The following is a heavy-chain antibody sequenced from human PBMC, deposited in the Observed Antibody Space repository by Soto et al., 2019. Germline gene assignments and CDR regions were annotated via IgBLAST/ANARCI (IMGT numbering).Heavy chain of an antibody. J-gene: IGHJ3*02. CDR3: ARGGLVGATLRGTFDI. D-gene: IGHD1-26*01. V-gene: IGHV3-53*01. Sequence: EVQLIDSGGGFIQPGGSLRLSCVASGVIVNSNYMSWVRQVPGKGLEWVSIIYSGGSTNYADSVQGRFTISRANSDNTLYLQMNSLQVDDTAIYYCARGGLVGATLRGTFDIWGQGTMVVVSS. CDR1: GVIVNSNY. CDR2: IYSGGST.